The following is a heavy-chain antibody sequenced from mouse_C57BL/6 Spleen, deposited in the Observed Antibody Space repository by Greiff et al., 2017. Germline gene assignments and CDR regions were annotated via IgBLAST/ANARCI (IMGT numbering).Heavy chain of an antibody. CDR2: IYPGNSDT. CDR3: TRSSLYYYGSSDDYAMDY. D-gene: IGHD1-1*01. V-gene: IGHV1-5*01. CDR1: GYTFTSYW. J-gene: IGHJ4*01. Sequence: EVKLEESGTVLARPGASVKMSCKTSGYTFTSYWMHWVKQRPGQGLEWIGAIYPGNSDTSYNQKFKGKAKLTAVTSASTAYMELSSLTNEDSAVYYCTRSSLYYYGSSDDYAMDYWGQGTSVTVSS.